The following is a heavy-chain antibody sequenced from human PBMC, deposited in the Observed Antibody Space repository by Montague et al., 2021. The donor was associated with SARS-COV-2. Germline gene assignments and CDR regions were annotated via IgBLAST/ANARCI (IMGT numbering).Heavy chain of an antibody. Sequence: SETLSLTCTVSGGSISNYYCIWIRQPPGTGLELIGYIYYSGSTDYSPSLKSRVTISLDTSKNQFSLKLTSVTAADTAVYYCASGGGYYNYGLDVWGPGTTVTVSS. V-gene: IGHV4-59*01. J-gene: IGHJ6*02. CDR3: ASGGGYYNYGLDV. CDR1: GGSISNYY. CDR2: IYYSGST. D-gene: IGHD3-22*01.